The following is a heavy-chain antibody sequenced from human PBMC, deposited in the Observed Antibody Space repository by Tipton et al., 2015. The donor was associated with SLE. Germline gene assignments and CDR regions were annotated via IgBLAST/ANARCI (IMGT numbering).Heavy chain of an antibody. D-gene: IGHD7-27*01. V-gene: IGHV1-69*04. CDR1: GGTFSSYA. CDR3: ARDPTTGEIDY. Sequence: QSGPEVKKPGSSVKVSCKASGGTFSSYAISWVRQAPGQGLEWMGRIIPILGIANYAQKFQGRVTITADKSTSTAYMELSSLRSEDTAVYYCARDPTTGEIDYWGQGTLVTVSS. J-gene: IGHJ4*02. CDR2: IIPILGIA.